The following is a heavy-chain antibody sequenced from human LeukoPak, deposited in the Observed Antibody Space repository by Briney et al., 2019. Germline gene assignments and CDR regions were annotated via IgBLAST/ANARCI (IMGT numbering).Heavy chain of an antibody. D-gene: IGHD6-19*01. CDR1: GGSISSYY. V-gene: IGHV4-59*08. CDR3: ARHSSGWSGGGGFDP. J-gene: IGHJ5*02. Sequence: TSETLSLTCTVSGGSISSYYWSWIRQPPGKGLEWIGYIYYSGSTNYNPSLKGRVTISVDTSKNQFSLKLSSVTAADTAVYYCARHSSGWSGGGGFDPWGQGTLVTVSS. CDR2: IYYSGST.